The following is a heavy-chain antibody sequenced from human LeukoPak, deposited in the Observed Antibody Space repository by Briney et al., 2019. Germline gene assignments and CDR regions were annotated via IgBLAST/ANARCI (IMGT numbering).Heavy chain of an antibody. CDR1: GDPISSFY. Sequence: PSETLSLTCSVSGDPISSFYWSWIRQPPRKGLEWIGDIYYSGSTNYNPSLKSRVTISLDTSKNQFSLNLRSVTAADTAVYYCAGAYSSGLFDNWGQGTLVTVSS. V-gene: IGHV4-59*08. J-gene: IGHJ4*02. D-gene: IGHD6-19*01. CDR2: IYYSGST. CDR3: AGAYSSGLFDN.